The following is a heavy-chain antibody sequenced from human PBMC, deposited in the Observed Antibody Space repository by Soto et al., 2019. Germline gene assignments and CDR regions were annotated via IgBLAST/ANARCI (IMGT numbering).Heavy chain of an antibody. Sequence: EVQLVESGGVVVQPGGSLRLSCAASGFTFDDYTMHWVRQAPGKGLEWVSLISWDGGSTYYADSVKGRFTISRDNSKNSLYLKMNSLRTDDTALYYCAKDIDPDDRRGSYLDIYAFDIWGQWTMVTVSS. CDR2: ISWDGGST. CDR3: AKDIDPDDRRGSYLDIYAFDI. V-gene: IGHV3-43*01. D-gene: IGHD1-26*01. J-gene: IGHJ3*02. CDR1: GFTFDDYT.